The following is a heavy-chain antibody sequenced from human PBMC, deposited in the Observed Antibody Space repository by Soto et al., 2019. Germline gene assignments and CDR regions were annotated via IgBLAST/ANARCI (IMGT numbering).Heavy chain of an antibody. CDR1: GGSISSGGYY. D-gene: IGHD2-2*03. CDR3: ARDGGYCSDTSCPNWFDP. J-gene: IGHJ5*02. V-gene: IGHV4-31*03. CDR2: IYYSGTT. Sequence: LSLTCTVSGGSISSGGYYWSWIGQHPGKGLEWIGYIYYSGTTYYSPSLKSRVTISVDTSKNQFSLKLTSVTAADTAVYYCARDGGYCSDTSCPNWFDPWGQGTLVTVSS.